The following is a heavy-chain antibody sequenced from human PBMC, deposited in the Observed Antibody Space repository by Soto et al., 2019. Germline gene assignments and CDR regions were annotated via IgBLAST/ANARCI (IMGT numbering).Heavy chain of an antibody. CDR1: GGSISSGDYY. Sequence: SETLSLTCTVSGGSISSGDYYWSWIRQPPGKGVEWIEYSYYSASTYYNPSHKSRVTISIDTSKNQFSLKLSSVTAADTAVYYCARAGPGFCTNGLWWFDPWGQGTLVTVSS. V-gene: IGHV4-30-4*01. CDR2: SYYSAST. CDR3: ARAGPGFCTNGLWWFDP. D-gene: IGHD2-8*01. J-gene: IGHJ5*02.